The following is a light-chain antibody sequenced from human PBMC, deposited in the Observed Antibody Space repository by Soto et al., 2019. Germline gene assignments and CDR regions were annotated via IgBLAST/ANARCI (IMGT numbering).Light chain of an antibody. CDR1: SSDIGIYNL. V-gene: IGLV2-23*01. Sequence: QSALTHPASVSGSPGQSITISCTGTSSDIGIYNLVSWYQQHPGKAPKLMIYEGTKGPSGVSNRFSGFKSGNTASLTISGLQAEDEADYYCCSYAGSGTYVFGGGTKVTVL. CDR2: EGT. CDR3: CSYAGSGTYV. J-gene: IGLJ1*01.